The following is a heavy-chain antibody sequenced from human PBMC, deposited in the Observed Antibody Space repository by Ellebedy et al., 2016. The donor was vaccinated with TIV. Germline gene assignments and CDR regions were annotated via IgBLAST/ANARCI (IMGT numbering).Heavy chain of an antibody. J-gene: IGHJ3*02. D-gene: IGHD4-17*01. CDR2: IYYSGST. V-gene: IGHV4-59*01. CDR3: ARDQTVTTSVDAFDI. CDR1: GGTISRYY. Sequence: MPSETLSLTCTVSGGTISRYYWSWIRQPPGKGLEWIWYIYYSGSTKYNPSLKIRVTISVDTSNNQFPLKMNSVTAADTAVYYCARDQTVTTSVDAFDIWGQGTKVTVSS.